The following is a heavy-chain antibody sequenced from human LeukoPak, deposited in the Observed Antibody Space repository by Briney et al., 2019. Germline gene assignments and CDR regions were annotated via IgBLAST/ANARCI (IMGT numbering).Heavy chain of an antibody. D-gene: IGHD2-2*01. V-gene: IGHV4-34*01. CDR1: GGSLSGYY. CDR2: INHSGST. CDR3: ARGVGYCSSTSCSPTPIDF. Sequence: PSETLSLTCAVYGGSLSGYYWSWIRQPPGKGLEGMGEINHSGSTNYNPSLKSRVTISVDTSKNQFSLKLSSVTAADTAVYYCARGVGYCSSTSCSPTPIDFWGQGTLVTVSS. J-gene: IGHJ4*02.